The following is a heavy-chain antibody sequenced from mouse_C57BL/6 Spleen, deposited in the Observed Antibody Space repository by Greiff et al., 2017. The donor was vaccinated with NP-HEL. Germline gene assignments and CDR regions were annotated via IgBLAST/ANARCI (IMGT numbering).Heavy chain of an antibody. CDR2: IDPSDSYT. CDR3: ARLKGGYFDY. CDR1: GYTFTSYW. Sequence: VQLQQSGAELVKPGASVKLSCKASGYTFTSYWMQWVKQRPGQGLEWIGEIDPSDSYTNYNQKFKGKATLTVDTSSSTAYMQLSSLTSEDAAVYYCARLKGGYFDYWGQGTTLTVSS. J-gene: IGHJ2*01. V-gene: IGHV1-50*01.